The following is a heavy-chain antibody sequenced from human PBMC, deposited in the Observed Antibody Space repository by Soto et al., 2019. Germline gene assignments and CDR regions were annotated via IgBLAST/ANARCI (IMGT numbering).Heavy chain of an antibody. J-gene: IGHJ3*02. V-gene: IGHV3-33*01. Sequence: PGGSLRLSCAASGFTFSSYGMHWVRQAPGKGLEWVAVIWYDGSNKYYADSVKGRFTISRDNSKNTLYLQMNSLRAEDTAVYYCARSYCSSTSCSHDAFDIWGQGTMVTVSS. CDR1: GFTFSSYG. CDR3: ARSYCSSTSCSHDAFDI. CDR2: IWYDGSNK. D-gene: IGHD2-2*01.